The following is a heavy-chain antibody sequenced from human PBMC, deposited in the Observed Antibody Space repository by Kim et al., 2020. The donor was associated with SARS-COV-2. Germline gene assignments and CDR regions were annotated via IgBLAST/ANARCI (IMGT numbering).Heavy chain of an antibody. CDR3: AKTGVGASWAFDI. V-gene: IGHV3-23*01. D-gene: IGHD1-26*01. Sequence: GSTYHADSVKGRFTISRDNAKNTLYLQMNSLRAEDTAVYYCAKTGVGASWAFDIWGQGTMVTVSS. J-gene: IGHJ3*02. CDR2: GST.